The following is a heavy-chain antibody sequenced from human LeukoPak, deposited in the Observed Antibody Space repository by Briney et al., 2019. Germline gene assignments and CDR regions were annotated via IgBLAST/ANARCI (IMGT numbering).Heavy chain of an antibody. CDR3: ARDANAGYSVNWFDP. J-gene: IGHJ5*01. V-gene: IGHV3-7*03. CDR1: GFTFSRHW. D-gene: IGHD5/OR15-5a*01. CDR2: IKQDGSEK. Sequence: GGSLRLSCEASGFTFSRHWMSWVRQAPGKGLEWVANIKQDGSEKHYVDSVKGRFTISRDNAKNSLYLQMDSLRAEDTAIYYCARDANAGYSVNWFDPWGQGTLVTVSS.